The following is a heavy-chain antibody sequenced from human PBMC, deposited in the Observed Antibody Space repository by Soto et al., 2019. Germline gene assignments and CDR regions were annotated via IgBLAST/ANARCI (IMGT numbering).Heavy chain of an antibody. CDR3: AKPGYCSGGSCYRPLDY. D-gene: IGHD2-15*01. CDR1: GFTFSSYG. Sequence: PGGSLRLSCAASGFTFSSYGMHWVRQAPGKGLEWVAVISYDGSNKYYADSVKGRFTISRDNSKNTLYLQMNSLRAEDTAVYYCAKPGYCSGGSCYRPLDYWGQGTLVTVSS. CDR2: ISYDGSNK. V-gene: IGHV3-30*18. J-gene: IGHJ4*02.